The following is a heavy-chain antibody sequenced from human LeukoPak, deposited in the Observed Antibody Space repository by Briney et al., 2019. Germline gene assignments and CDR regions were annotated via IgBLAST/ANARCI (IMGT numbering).Heavy chain of an antibody. J-gene: IGHJ6*03. CDR3: ARTPTVTRYYYYMDV. CDR2: IIPIFGTA. CDR1: GGTFSSYA. Sequence: SVKVSCKASGGTFSSYAISWVRQAPGQGLEWMGGIIPIFGTANYAQKFQGRVTITTDESTSTAYMELSSLRSEDTAVYYCARTPTVTRYYYYMDVWAKGPRSPSP. D-gene: IGHD4-11*01. V-gene: IGHV1-69*05.